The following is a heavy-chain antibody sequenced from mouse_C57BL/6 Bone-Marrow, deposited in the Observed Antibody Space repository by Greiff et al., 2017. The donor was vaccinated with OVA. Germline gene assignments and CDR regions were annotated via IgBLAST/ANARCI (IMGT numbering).Heavy chain of an antibody. Sequence: QVQLLQPGAELVKPGALVKMSCKASGYTFSSDWITWVKQRPGQGLEWIGDIYPGSGSTNYNEKFKSKATLTVDTSSSTAYMQLSSLTSEDSAVYYCARLLVYYFDYWGQGTTLTVSS. CDR3: ARLLVYYFDY. J-gene: IGHJ2*01. D-gene: IGHD1-1*01. V-gene: IGHV1-55*01. CDR2: IYPGSGST. CDR1: GYTFSSDW.